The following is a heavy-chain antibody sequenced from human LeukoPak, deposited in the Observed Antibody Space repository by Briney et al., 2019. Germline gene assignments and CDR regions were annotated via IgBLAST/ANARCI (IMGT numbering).Heavy chain of an antibody. Sequence: PGGSLRLSCAASGFTFSTYPMHWVRQAPGKGLEWVAVVADDGKDKHYVESVKGRFTISRDNSKNTLYLQMNSLRAEDTAVYYCAKVGEERAMVRGVTDYWGQGTLVTVSS. CDR3: AKVGEERAMVRGVTDY. CDR1: GFTFSTYP. V-gene: IGHV3-30*04. CDR2: VADDGKDK. D-gene: IGHD3-10*01. J-gene: IGHJ4*02.